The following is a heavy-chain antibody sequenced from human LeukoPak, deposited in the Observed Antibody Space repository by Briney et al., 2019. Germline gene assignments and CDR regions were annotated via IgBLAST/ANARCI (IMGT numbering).Heavy chain of an antibody. CDR3: AKDMGPLGTIWLDY. Sequence: GGSLRLSCAASGFTFDDYAMHWVRQAPGKSLEWVSLISGDGSSTYYADSVEGRFTITRDNSKNSLYLQVNSLTTEDTALYYCAKDMGPLGTIWLDYWGQGTLVTVSS. CDR1: GFTFDDYA. D-gene: IGHD3-3*01. J-gene: IGHJ4*02. V-gene: IGHV3-43*02. CDR2: ISGDGSST.